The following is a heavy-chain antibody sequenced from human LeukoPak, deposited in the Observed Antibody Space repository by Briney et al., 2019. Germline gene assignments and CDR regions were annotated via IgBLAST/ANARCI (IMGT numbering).Heavy chain of an antibody. CDR3: ARDAWLVRTTSLYYFDY. Sequence: ASVKDSCKASEYTFTDYYMHWVRQAPGQGLEWMGWINPNSGDTNYAQKFQGRVTMTRDPSISTAYMALTRLRSDDTAVYYCARDAWLVRTTSLYYFDYWGQGTLVTVSS. CDR2: INPNSGDT. V-gene: IGHV1-2*02. J-gene: IGHJ4*02. CDR1: EYTFTDYY. D-gene: IGHD1-26*01.